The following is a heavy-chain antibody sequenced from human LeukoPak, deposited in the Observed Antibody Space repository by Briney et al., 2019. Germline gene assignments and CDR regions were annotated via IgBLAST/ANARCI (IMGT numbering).Heavy chain of an antibody. J-gene: IGHJ4*02. Sequence: SETLSLTCTVSGGSINNYYWSWIRQSPEKGLEWIGYIHDNGSTNYNPSLKSRVTISVDTSKNQFSLKLSSVTAADTAVYYCVRLDAAAGRYLQFYYWGQGTLVTVSS. CDR1: GGSINNYY. CDR3: VRLDAAAGRYLQFYY. V-gene: IGHV4-59*08. D-gene: IGHD5-24*01. CDR2: IHDNGST.